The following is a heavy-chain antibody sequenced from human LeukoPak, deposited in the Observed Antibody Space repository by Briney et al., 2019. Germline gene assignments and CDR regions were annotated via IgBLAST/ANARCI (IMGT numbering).Heavy chain of an antibody. J-gene: IGHJ4*02. CDR3: ASTVGGSGTYYNDH. V-gene: IGHV3-30*04. CDR2: ISYDGSNK. Sequence: GGSLRLSCAASGFTFSSYAMHWVRQAPGKGLEWVAVISYDGSNKYYADSVKGRFTISRDNSKNTLYLQMNSLRVDDTAVYYCASTVGGSGTYYNDHWGQGTLVSVSS. D-gene: IGHD3-10*01. CDR1: GFTFSSYA.